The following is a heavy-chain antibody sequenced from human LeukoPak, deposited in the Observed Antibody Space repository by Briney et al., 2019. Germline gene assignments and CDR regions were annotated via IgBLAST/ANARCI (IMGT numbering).Heavy chain of an antibody. V-gene: IGHV3-7*03. D-gene: IGHD3-3*01. J-gene: IGHJ5*02. Sequence: GGSLRLSCAASGLTSSGYWMSWVRQAPGKGLEWVANIKQDGSEKYYVDSVKGRFTISRDNGKNSLYLQMNSLRAEDTAVYYCARDFWSGFYTPYNWFDPWGQGTLVTVSS. CDR1: GLTSSGYW. CDR2: IKQDGSEK. CDR3: ARDFWSGFYTPYNWFDP.